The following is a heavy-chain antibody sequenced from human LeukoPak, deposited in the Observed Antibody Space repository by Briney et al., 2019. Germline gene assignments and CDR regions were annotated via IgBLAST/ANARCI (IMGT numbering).Heavy chain of an antibody. CDR1: GFIFSSQW. Sequence: GGSLRRSCEASGFIFSSQWMSWVRQAPGKGLEWVANIKRDGSETYYVNSVKGRFTISRDNAKNSLFLQMNSLRVEDTAVYYCASLDTAMVTWRDNWGQGTLVTVSS. CDR3: ASLDTAMVTWRDN. CDR2: IKRDGSET. D-gene: IGHD5-18*01. J-gene: IGHJ4*02. V-gene: IGHV3-7*03.